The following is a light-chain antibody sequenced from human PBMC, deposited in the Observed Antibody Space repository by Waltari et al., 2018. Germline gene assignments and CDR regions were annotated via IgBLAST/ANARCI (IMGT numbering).Light chain of an antibody. CDR3: AAWDESLKGWV. CDR2: GND. Sequence: QSVLTQPPSASGTPGQSVTISCSGSTSNIGTNTVDWYQALPGTAPKLLIHGNDQRPSGVPDRFSGSKSGTSGSLAISGLQPEDETDYYCAAWDESLKGWVFGGGTRLTVL. V-gene: IGLV1-44*01. CDR1: TSNIGTNT. J-gene: IGLJ2*01.